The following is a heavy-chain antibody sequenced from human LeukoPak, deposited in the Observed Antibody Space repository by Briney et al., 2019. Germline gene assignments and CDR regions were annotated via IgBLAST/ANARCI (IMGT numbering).Heavy chain of an antibody. V-gene: IGHV1-69*01. CDR1: GGTFSSYA. J-gene: IGHJ6*03. Sequence: SVKVSCKASGGTFSSYAISWVRQAPGQGLEWMGGIIPIFGTANYAQKFQGRVTITADESTSTAYMELSSLRSEDTAVYYCARVSWNDGWGYYYYYYMDVWGKGTTVTVSS. D-gene: IGHD1-1*01. CDR3: ARVSWNDGWGYYYYYYMDV. CDR2: IIPIFGTA.